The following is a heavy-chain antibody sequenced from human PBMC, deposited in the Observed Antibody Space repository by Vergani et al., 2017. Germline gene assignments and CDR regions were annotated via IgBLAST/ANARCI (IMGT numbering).Heavy chain of an antibody. J-gene: IGHJ4*02. CDR1: GFTFSGSA. Sequence: EVQLVESGGGLVQPGGSLKLSCAASGFTFSGSAMHWVRQASGKGLEWVGRIRSKANSYATAYAASVKGRFTISRDDSKNTAYLQMNSLKTEDTAVYYCTRLSVSGYKQSDYWGQGTLVTVSS. CDR3: TRLSVSGYKQSDY. V-gene: IGHV3-73*01. CDR2: IRSKANSYAT. D-gene: IGHD3-22*01.